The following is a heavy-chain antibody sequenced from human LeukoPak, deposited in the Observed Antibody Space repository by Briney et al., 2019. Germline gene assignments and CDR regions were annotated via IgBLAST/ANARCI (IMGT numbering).Heavy chain of an antibody. CDR3: ARATGTWGHDGFEI. Sequence: ASVKVSCKAYGYTFMSHGISWVRQAPGQGLEWMGWISGSSSNTNYAQRLQGRVTMTTDTSTTTAYMELRSLRSDDTAVYYCARATGTWGHDGFEIWDQGTMVTVSS. CDR1: GYTFMSHG. D-gene: IGHD3-16*01. J-gene: IGHJ3*02. V-gene: IGHV1-18*01. CDR2: ISGSSSNT.